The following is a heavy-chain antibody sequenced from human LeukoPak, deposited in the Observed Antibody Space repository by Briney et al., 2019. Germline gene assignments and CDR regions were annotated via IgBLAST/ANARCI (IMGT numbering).Heavy chain of an antibody. CDR2: ISSDGNNK. CDR3: ARRGYYGSGSYPDY. CDR1: GFTFSSYA. V-gene: IGHV3-30-3*01. Sequence: GGSLRLSCAASGFTFSSYAMHWVRQAPGKGLEWVAVISSDGNNKYYADSVKGRFTISRDNSKNTLYLQMNSLRAEDTAVYYCARRGYYGSGSYPDYWGQGTLVTVSS. D-gene: IGHD3-10*01. J-gene: IGHJ4*02.